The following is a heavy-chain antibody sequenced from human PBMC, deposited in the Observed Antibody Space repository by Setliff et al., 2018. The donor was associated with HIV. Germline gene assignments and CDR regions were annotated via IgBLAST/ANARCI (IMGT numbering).Heavy chain of an antibody. CDR3: ANLVIIKSYFDY. CDR1: GYTFTNYD. V-gene: IGHV1-8*03. D-gene: IGHD3-10*01. J-gene: IGHJ4*02. CDR2: MNPNSGNT. Sequence: ASVKVSCKASGYTFTNYDINWVRQATGQGLEWMGWMNPNSGNTGYAQKFQGRVTITVTPSISTAYMELSSLRSEDTAVYYCANLVIIKSYFDYWGQGTLVTVSS.